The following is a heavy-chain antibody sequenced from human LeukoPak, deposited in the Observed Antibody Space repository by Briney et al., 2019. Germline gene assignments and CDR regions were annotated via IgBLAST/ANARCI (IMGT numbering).Heavy chain of an antibody. J-gene: IGHJ3*02. CDR2: INPSGGTT. CDR1: GYTFTSYH. CDR3: ARGNFDWPLVHAFDI. V-gene: IGHV1-46*01. Sequence: RASVKVSCKASGYTFTSYHMHWVRQAPGQGLEWMGIINPSGGTTNYAQKLQGRVTMTTDTSTSTAYVELRSLRSDDTAVYYCARGNFDWPLVHAFDIWGQGTMVTVSS. D-gene: IGHD3-9*01.